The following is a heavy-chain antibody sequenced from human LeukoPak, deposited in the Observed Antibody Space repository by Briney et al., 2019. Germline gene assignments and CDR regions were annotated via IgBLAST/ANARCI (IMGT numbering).Heavy chain of an antibody. CDR2: ISGSGGST. D-gene: IGHD4-23*01. CDR1: VFSFSSYS. J-gene: IGHJ4*02. V-gene: IGHV3-23*01. CDR3: AKSAMVVTPVPDDFDY. Sequence: GGSLKLSCAASVFSFSSYSIGWVRHAPWKGLEWVSVISGSGGSTYYADSVKGRFTISRDNSKNTLYLQMNSLRAEDTAVYYCAKSAMVVTPVPDDFDYWGQGTLVTVSS.